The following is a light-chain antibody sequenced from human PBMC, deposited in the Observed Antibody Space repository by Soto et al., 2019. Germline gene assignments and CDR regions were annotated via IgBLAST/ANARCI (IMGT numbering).Light chain of an antibody. J-gene: IGLJ1*01. CDR3: SSYTTISTYV. Sequence: QSVLNQPASVSGSPGQSITISCTGTSRDVGGYNYVSWYQQHPGKAPKLMIYDVRNRPSGVSNRFSGSKSVNTASLTISGLQAEDEADYYCSSYTTISTYVFGTGTKVTVL. V-gene: IGLV2-14*01. CDR2: DVR. CDR1: SRDVGGYNY.